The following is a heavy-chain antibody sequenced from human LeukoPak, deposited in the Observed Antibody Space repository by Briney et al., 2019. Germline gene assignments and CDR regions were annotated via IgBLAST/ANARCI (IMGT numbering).Heavy chain of an antibody. J-gene: IGHJ4*02. CDR1: GFTFSSYG. D-gene: IGHD3-16*02. CDR3: AKVDNGHVASYYDYVWGSYRYPNFDY. V-gene: IGHV3-23*01. CDR2: ISGSGGST. Sequence: GGSLRLSCAASGFTFSSYGMSWVRQAPGKGLEWVSAISGSGGSTYYADSVKGRFTISRDNSKNTLYLQMNSLRAEDTAVYYCAKVDNGHVASYYDYVWGSYRYPNFDYWGQGTLVTVSS.